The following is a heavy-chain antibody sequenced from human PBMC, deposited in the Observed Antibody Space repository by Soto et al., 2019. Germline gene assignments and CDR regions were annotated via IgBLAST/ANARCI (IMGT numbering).Heavy chain of an antibody. V-gene: IGHV3-30*18. D-gene: IGHD4-4*01. CDR3: AKDQENGNYDTTRPTDC. J-gene: IGHJ4*02. CDR1: GFTFSSYG. CDR2: ISYDGSNK. Sequence: VQLVESGGGVVQPGRSLRLSCAASGFTFSSYGMHWVRQAPGKGLEWLAVISYDGSNKNYVDSVKGRFTISRDNSESTLYLQMNSLRAEDTAVYYCAKDQENGNYDTTRPTDCWGQGTLVSVSS.